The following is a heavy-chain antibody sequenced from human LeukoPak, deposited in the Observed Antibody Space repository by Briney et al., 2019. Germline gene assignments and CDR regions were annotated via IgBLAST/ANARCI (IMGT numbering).Heavy chain of an antibody. D-gene: IGHD3-22*01. CDR3: ARELVEGYYDSSGYP. V-gene: IGHV1-2*06. CDR2: INPNSGGT. CDR1: GYTFTGYY. J-gene: IGHJ5*02. Sequence: ASAKVSCKASGYTFTGYYMHWVRQAPGQGLEWMGRINPNSGGTNYAQKFQGRVTMTRDTSISTAYMELSRLRSDDTAVYYCARELVEGYYDSSGYPWGQGTLVTVSS.